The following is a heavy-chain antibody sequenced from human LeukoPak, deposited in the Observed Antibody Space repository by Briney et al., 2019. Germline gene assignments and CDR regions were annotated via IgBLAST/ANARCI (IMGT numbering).Heavy chain of an antibody. CDR2: INPNSGGT. V-gene: IGHV1-2*02. CDR3: ARDVPDDFWSGYYSPNYFDY. J-gene: IGHJ4*02. Sequence: VASVKVYCKASGYTFTCYYMHWVRQATGQGLELMGWINPNSGGTNYAQKFQGRVTMTRDTSISTAYMELSRLRSDDTAVYYCARDVPDDFWSGYYSPNYFDYRGQGTLVTVSS. D-gene: IGHD3-3*01. CDR1: GYTFTCYY.